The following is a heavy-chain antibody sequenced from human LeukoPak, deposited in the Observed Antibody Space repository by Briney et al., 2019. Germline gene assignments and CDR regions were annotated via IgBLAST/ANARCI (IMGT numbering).Heavy chain of an antibody. D-gene: IGHD5-12*01. Sequence: GSLRLSCAASGFTFSSYSMNWVRQAAGKGLEWIGEINHSGSTNYNSSLKSRVTISVDTSKNQFSLKLSSVTAADTAVYYCARGRTTIEYYYGMDVWGQGTTVTVSS. CDR1: GFTFSSYS. CDR2: INHSGST. V-gene: IGHV4-34*01. J-gene: IGHJ6*02. CDR3: ARGRTTIEYYYGMDV.